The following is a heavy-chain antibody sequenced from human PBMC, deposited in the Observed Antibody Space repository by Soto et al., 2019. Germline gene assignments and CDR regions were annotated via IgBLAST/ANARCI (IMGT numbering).Heavy chain of an antibody. Sequence: PGGSLRLSCAASGFTFSSYAMHWVRQAPGKGLEYVSAISSNGGSTYYANSVKGRFTISRDNSKNTLYLQMGSLRAEDMAVYYCARSLLYYYYYMDVWGKGTTVTSP. CDR3: ARSLLYYYYYMDV. CDR2: ISSNGGST. V-gene: IGHV3-64*01. J-gene: IGHJ6*03. CDR1: GFTFSSYA.